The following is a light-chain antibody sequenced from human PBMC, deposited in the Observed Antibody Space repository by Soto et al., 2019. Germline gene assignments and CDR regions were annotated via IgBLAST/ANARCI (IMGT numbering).Light chain of an antibody. V-gene: IGKV1-39*01. Sequence: DIQMTQSPSSLSASVGDRVTITCRASQSISNYLNWYQQKPGKAPKLLMYAASSLQSGVPSRFSGSGSGTDFTLTISSLQPEDFATQSYSTPRTFGQGTKVEIK. CDR1: QSISNY. CDR2: AAS. J-gene: IGKJ1*01. CDR3: STPRT.